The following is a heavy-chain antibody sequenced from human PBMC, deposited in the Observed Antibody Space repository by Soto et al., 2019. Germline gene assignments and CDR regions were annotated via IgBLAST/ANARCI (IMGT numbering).Heavy chain of an antibody. Sequence: QVQLVKSGGGVVEPGRSLKLSCAASGFTFSSYAMHWVRQAPGKGLEWVAVISYDGSNKYYADSVKGRFTISRDNSKNTLYLQMNSLRAEDTAVYYCASYGDYGYWGQGTLVTVSS. D-gene: IGHD4-17*01. CDR1: GFTFSSYA. V-gene: IGHV3-30-3*01. CDR2: ISYDGSNK. CDR3: ASYGDYGY. J-gene: IGHJ4*02.